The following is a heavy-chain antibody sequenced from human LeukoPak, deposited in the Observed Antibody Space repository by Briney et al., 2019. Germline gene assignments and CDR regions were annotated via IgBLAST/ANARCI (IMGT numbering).Heavy chain of an antibody. D-gene: IGHD6-19*01. J-gene: IGHJ5*02. CDR3: ARGYSSGWYPGALGAVGPNWFDP. Sequence: GGSLRLSCAASGFTFSCYSMNWVRQALGKGLEWVSSISSSSSYIYYADSVKGRFTISRDNAKNSLYLQMNSLRAEDTAVYYCARGYSSGWYPGALGAVGPNWFDPWGQGTLVTVSS. CDR2: ISSSSSYI. V-gene: IGHV3-21*01. CDR1: GFTFSCYS.